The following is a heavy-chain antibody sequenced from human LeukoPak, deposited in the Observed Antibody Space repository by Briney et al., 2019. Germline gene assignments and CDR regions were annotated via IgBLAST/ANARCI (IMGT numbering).Heavy chain of an antibody. J-gene: IGHJ4*02. Sequence: PGGSLRLSCAASGYSFSDAWMSWVRQIPGKGLEWVGRIESKTDGGTTDYAAPVKGRFTISRDDSTNTLYLQMNSLKSEDTAVYYCTTYGSGRKFDYWGQGILVTVSS. V-gene: IGHV3-15*04. CDR2: IESKTDGGTT. D-gene: IGHD3-10*01. CDR3: TTYGSGRKFDY. CDR1: GYSFSDAW.